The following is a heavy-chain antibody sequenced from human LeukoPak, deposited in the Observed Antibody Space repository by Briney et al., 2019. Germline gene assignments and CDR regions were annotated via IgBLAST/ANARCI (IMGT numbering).Heavy chain of an antibody. CDR2: ISGSGGST. D-gene: IGHD1-26*01. J-gene: IGHJ3*01. CDR1: GFTFSSYG. V-gene: IGHV3-23*01. CDR3: ARGSYYVQNP. Sequence: PGGTLRLSCAASGFTFSSYGMSWVRQAPGKGLEWVSAISGSGGSTYYADSVKGRFTISRDNAKNSLYLQMNSLRAEDTAVYYCARGSYYVQNPWGQGTMVTVSS.